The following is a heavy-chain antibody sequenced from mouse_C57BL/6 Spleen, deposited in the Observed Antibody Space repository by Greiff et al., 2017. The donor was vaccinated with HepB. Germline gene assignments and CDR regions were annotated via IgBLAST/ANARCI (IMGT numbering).Heavy chain of an antibody. D-gene: IGHD1-1*01. CDR2: IWSDGST. V-gene: IGHV2-6-1*01. Sequence: VKLVESGPGLVAPSQSLSITCTVSGFSLTSYGVHWVRQPPGKGLEWLVVIWSDGSTTYNSALKSRLSISKDNSKSQVFLKMNSLQTDDTAMYYCARQNYYGSSYSYAMDYWGQGTSVTVSS. J-gene: IGHJ4*01. CDR1: GFSLTSYG. CDR3: ARQNYYGSSYSYAMDY.